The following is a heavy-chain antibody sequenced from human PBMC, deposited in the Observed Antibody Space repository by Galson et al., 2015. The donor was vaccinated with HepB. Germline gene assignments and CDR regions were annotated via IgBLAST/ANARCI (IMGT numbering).Heavy chain of an antibody. J-gene: IGHJ6*02. D-gene: IGHD2-2*01. V-gene: IGHV2-26*01. Sequence: PALVKPTQPLTPTCTVSGFSLNNARMGVSWLRQPPGKALEWLTHIFSNDDKSYSTSLKSRLTISKDTSKSQVVLTMTNMDPVDTATYFCTRTTAGYCSRTSCRDYYYYGMDVWGQGTTVTVSS. CDR2: IFSNDDK. CDR1: GFSLNNARMG. CDR3: TRTTAGYCSRTSCRDYYYYGMDV.